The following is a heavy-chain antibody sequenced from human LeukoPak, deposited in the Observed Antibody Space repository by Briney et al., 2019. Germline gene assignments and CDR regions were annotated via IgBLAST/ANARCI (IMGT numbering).Heavy chain of an antibody. D-gene: IGHD6-6*01. CDR2: MNPNSGNT. V-gene: IGHV1-8*03. CDR3: ARGIAARLGRAFDI. J-gene: IGHJ3*02. CDR1: GYTFTSYD. Sequence: GASVKVSCKASGYTFTSYDINWVRQATGQGLEWMGWMNPNSGNTGYAQKFQGRVTITRNTSISTAYMELSSLRSEDTAVYYCARGIAARLGRAFDIWGQGTMVTLS.